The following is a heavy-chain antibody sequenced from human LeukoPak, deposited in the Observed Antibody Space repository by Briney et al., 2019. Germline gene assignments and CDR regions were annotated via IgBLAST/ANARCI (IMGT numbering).Heavy chain of an antibody. Sequence: ASVNVSCKAFGYTFSSHAMNWVRQAPGRGLELMGWINTNTGIPTYAQGFAGRLVFSLDTSVTTAYLQITSLKAEDTAVYYCARDLVSAGFDIWGQGTMVTVSS. J-gene: IGHJ3*02. CDR2: INTNTGIP. D-gene: IGHD6-6*01. V-gene: IGHV7-4-1*02. CDR3: ARDLVSAGFDI. CDR1: GYTFSSHA.